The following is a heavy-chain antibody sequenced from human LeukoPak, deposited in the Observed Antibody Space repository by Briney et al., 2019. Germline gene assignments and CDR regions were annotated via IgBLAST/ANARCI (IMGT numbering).Heavy chain of an antibody. V-gene: IGHV1-2*02. J-gene: IGHJ4*02. CDR2: INPNSGGT. CDR1: GYTFTGYY. CDR3: SRAKVIVPDY. Sequence: ASVKVSCKASGYTFTGYYMHWMRQAPGQGPEWMGWINPNSGGTSYAQKFQGRVTMTRDTSISTAYMELSRLRSDVTAVYYCSRAKVIVPDYWGQGTLVTVSS. D-gene: IGHD5-18*01.